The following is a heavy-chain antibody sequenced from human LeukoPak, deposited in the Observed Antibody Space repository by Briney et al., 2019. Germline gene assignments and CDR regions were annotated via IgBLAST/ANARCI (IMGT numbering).Heavy chain of an antibody. Sequence: PGRSLRLSCAASGFTSDDYAMHWVRQAPGKGLEWVSGISWNSGSIGYADSVKGRFTISRDNAKNSLYLQMNSLRAEDTALYYCAKDTGYYYDSSNYWNWGQGTLVTVSS. CDR1: GFTSDDYA. V-gene: IGHV3-9*02. CDR3: AKDTGYYYDSSNYWN. J-gene: IGHJ4*02. D-gene: IGHD3-22*01. CDR2: ISWNSGSI.